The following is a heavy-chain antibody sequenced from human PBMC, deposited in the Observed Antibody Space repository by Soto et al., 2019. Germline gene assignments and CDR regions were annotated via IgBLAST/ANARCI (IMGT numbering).Heavy chain of an antibody. D-gene: IGHD2-15*01. Sequence: GASVKVSCKASGYTFTGYYMHWVRQAPGQGLEWMGWINPNSGGTNYAQKFQGWVTMTRDTSISTAYMELSRLRSDDTAVYYCARDIYLGSFSGGSCAELRCAFAFWGQGTSVIVSS. V-gene: IGHV1-2*04. J-gene: IGHJ3*01. CDR2: INPNSGGT. CDR3: ARDIYLGSFSGGSCAELRCAFAF. CDR1: GYTFTGYY.